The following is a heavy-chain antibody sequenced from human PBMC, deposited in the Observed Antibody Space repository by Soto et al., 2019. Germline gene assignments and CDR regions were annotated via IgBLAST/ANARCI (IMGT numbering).Heavy chain of an antibody. J-gene: IGHJ4*03. CDR3: ARYCSGGSCYDY. CDR2: IKQDGSEK. D-gene: IGHD2-15*01. V-gene: IGHV3-7*01. Sequence: GGSLRLSCAASGFTFSSYWMIWVRQAPGKGLEWVANIKQDGSEKYYVDSVKGRFTIPRDNAENSLYLQMNSLRGEDTAVYYCARYCSGGSCYDYWGQGTLVTVSS. CDR1: GFTFSSYW.